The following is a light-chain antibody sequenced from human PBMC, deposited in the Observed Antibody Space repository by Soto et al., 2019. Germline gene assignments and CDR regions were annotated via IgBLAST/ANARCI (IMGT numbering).Light chain of an antibody. CDR2: AAS. J-gene: IGKJ4*01. V-gene: IGKV1-9*01. CDR3: QQYYSSPLT. Sequence: DIQLTQSPSFLSASVGDRVTITCRASQGISSYLAWYQQKPGKAPKLLIYAASTLQSGVPSRFSGSGSGTEFTLTISRLEPEDFAVYSCQQYYSSPLTFGGGTKVEIK. CDR1: QGISSY.